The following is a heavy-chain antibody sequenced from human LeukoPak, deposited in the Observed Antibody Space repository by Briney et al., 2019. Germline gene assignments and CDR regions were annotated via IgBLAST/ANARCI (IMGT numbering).Heavy chain of an antibody. CDR2: INPSGGST. V-gene: IGHV1-46*01. J-gene: IGHJ4*02. D-gene: IGHD6-6*01. CDR1: GYTFTSYY. CDR3: ARGRSNSPFLY. Sequence: ASVTVSCKASGYTFTSYYLHWVRQAPGQGLEWMGIINPSGGSTSYAQKFQDRVTMTRDTPTSTVYMELSSLRSEDTAVYYCARGRSNSPFLYWGQGTLVTVSS.